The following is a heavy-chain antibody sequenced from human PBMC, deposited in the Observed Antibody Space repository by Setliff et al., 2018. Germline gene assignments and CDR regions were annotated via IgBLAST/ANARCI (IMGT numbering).Heavy chain of an antibody. D-gene: IGHD5-12*01. CDR1: GGTFSDYY. Sequence: SETLSLTCAASGGTFSDYYWTWIRQPPGKGLEWIGEINHSGSTNYNPSLKSRVSILVDTSKNQFSLKLSSVTAADTALYYCARNPDFFQYSFDLWGRGTLVTVSS. J-gene: IGHJ2*01. CDR3: ARNPDFFQYSFDL. CDR2: INHSGST. V-gene: IGHV4-34*01.